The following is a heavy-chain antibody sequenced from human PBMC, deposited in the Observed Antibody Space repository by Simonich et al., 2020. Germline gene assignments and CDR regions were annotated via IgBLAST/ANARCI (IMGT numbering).Heavy chain of an antibody. CDR2: ISIDGSNK. Sequence: QVQLVESGGGVVQPGRSLRLSCAASGFTFSSYAMHWVRQAPGKRLEGVEVISIDGSNKNYANAGKGRFTISRDNSKNTLYLQMNSLRAEDTAVYYCAREGAGNDAFDIWGQGTMVTVSS. J-gene: IGHJ3*02. CDR1: GFTFSSYA. V-gene: IGHV3-30*07. CDR3: AREGAGNDAFDI. D-gene: IGHD1-26*01.